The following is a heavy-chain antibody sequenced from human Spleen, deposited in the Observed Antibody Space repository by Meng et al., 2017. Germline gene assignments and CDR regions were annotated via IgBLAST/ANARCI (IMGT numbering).Heavy chain of an antibody. D-gene: IGHD3-10*01. CDR2: IYYSGST. Sequence: SETLSLTCTVSGGSISSGGYYWSWIRQHPGKGLEWIGYIYYSGSTYYNPSLKSLVTISVDTSKNQFSLKRSSVTAADTAVYYCARDNFRRGPGYWGQGTLVTVSS. J-gene: IGHJ4*02. V-gene: IGHV4-31*01. CDR3: ARDNFRRGPGY. CDR1: GGSISSGGYY.